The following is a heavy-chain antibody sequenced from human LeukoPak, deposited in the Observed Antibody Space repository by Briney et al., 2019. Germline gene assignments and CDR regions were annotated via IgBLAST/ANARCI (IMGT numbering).Heavy chain of an antibody. CDR1: GFTVSSNY. CDR3: ARAAVGATRGLDY. J-gene: IGHJ4*02. D-gene: IGHD1-26*01. V-gene: IGHV3-66*01. CDR2: IYSGGST. Sequence: PGGSLRLSCAASGFTVSSNYMSWVRQAPGKGLEWVSVIYSGGSTYYADSVKGRFTISRDNSKNTLYLQMNSLRAEDTAVYYCARAAVGATRGLDYWGQGTLVTVSS.